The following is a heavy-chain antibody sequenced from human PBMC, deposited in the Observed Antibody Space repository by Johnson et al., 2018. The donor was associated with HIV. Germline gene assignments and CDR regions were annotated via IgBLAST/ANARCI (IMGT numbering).Heavy chain of an antibody. Sequence: QEQLVESGGGLVQSGGSLRLSCAASEFTFSTFSRNAMHWVRQAPGKGLEWVAVIWSDGSNKHYADSVKGRFTISRDSSKNTLYLEMNTLRPEDTAMYYCARGSRYTHDNDDVYLLHAFDIWGQGTVVTVSS. D-gene: IGHD3-16*01. CDR3: ARGSRYTHDNDDVYLLHAFDI. J-gene: IGHJ3*02. V-gene: IGHV3-30*04. CDR2: IWSDGSNK. CDR1: EFTFSTFSRNA.